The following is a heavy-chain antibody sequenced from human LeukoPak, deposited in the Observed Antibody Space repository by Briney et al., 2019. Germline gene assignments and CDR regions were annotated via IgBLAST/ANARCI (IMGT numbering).Heavy chain of an antibody. CDR2: IDHAGTT. CDR3: ARQCRSGYYPDDAFDI. J-gene: IGHJ3*02. D-gene: IGHD3-22*01. Sequence: SETLSLTCVVSGGSIITNDYWWGWIRQPPGTGLEWIGTIDHAGTTFYNVSLKSRVTISVDTPNNQFSLRLNSVGAADTAVYYCARQCRSGYYPDDAFDIWGQGTMVTVSS. CDR1: GGSIITNDYW. V-gene: IGHV4-39*01.